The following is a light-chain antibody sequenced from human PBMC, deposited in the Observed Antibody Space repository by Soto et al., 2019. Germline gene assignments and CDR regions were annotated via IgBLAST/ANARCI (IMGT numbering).Light chain of an antibody. CDR2: GAS. J-gene: IGKJ1*01. CDR3: RQYGSPTWT. CDR1: QSVSSTF. V-gene: IGKV3-20*01. Sequence: EIVLTQSPGTLSLSPGERATLSFRASQSVSSTFLACYQQKPGQAPRLLIYGASTRATGIPDRFSGSGSGTDFTLTISRLEPEDFAVYYCRQYGSPTWTFGQGNKVEIK.